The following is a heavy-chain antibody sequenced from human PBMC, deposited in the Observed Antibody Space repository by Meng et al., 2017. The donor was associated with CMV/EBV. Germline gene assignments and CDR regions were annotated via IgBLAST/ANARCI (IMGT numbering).Heavy chain of an antibody. CDR1: GGTFSSYA. J-gene: IGHJ4*02. V-gene: IGHV1-69*01. CDR2: IIPIFGTA. CDR3: ARCRTELVLPDY. D-gene: IGHD1-26*01. Sequence: CDASGGTFSSYAISWVRQAPGQGLEWMGGIIPIFGTANYAQKFRGRVTITADESTSTAYMELSSLGSDDTAVYYCARCRTELVLPDYWGQGTLVTVSS.